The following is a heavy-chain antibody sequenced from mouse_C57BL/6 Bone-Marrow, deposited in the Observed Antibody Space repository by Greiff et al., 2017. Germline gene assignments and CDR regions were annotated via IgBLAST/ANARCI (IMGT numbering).Heavy chain of an antibody. J-gene: IGHJ2*01. V-gene: IGHV1-15*01. CDR3: TRRWLLYFDC. Sequence: QVQLQQSGAELVRPGASVTLSCKASDYTFTAYEMPWVKQTPVHGLEWIGAIDPDSGGTAYNEKFKGKAILTANTSSSTAYMELSSLTSEDSAVYYCTRRWLLYFDCGGRGTALTVSA. D-gene: IGHD2-3*01. CDR1: DYTFTAYE. CDR2: IDPDSGGT.